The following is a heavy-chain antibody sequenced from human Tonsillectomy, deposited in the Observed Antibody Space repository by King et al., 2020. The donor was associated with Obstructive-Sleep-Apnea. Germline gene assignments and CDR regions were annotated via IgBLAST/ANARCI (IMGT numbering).Heavy chain of an antibody. D-gene: IGHD4-17*01. Sequence: VQLVEFGGGLVQPGRSLRLSCTASGFNFGDYAMSWFRQAPGNGMGWVGFLRSETDDVTTEYASSVKGRFTISRDDSKSIAYLQMNSLKTEDTAVYYCSREDLFFDYGDYIAFDIWGQGTMVTVSS. V-gene: IGHV3-49*03. J-gene: IGHJ3*02. CDR1: GFNFGDYA. CDR3: SREDLFFDYGDYIAFDI. CDR2: LRSETDDVTT.